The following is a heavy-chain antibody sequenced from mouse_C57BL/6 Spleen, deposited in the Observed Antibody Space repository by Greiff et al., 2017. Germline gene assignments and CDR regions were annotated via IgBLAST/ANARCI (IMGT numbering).Heavy chain of an antibody. CDR2: FYPGSGSI. D-gene: IGHD1-1*01. V-gene: IGHV1-62-2*01. CDR3: ARHEEVGSTVVAPYFAD. Sequence: QVQLKQSGAALVHPAASVKLSCHASGYTFTEYTIHWVKQRSGQGLEWIGWFYPGSGSITSNEKFKDKATLTADKSSSTVYMELSRLTSEDSAGYFCARHEEVGSTVVAPYFADWGQATTLTVSS. J-gene: IGHJ2*01. CDR1: GYTFTEYT.